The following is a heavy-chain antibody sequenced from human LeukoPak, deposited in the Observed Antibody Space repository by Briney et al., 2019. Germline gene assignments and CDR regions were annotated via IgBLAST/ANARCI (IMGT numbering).Heavy chain of an antibody. CDR1: GFTFSSYW. Sequence: GGSLRLSCAASGFTFSSYWMTWVRQAPGKGLEWVANIKQDGSEKYYVDSVKGRFTISGDNAKNSLYLQMNSLRAEDTAVYYCARGGLRIAAAVWGQGTLVTVSS. CDR2: IKQDGSEK. D-gene: IGHD6-13*01. V-gene: IGHV3-7*01. CDR3: ARGGLRIAAAV. J-gene: IGHJ4*02.